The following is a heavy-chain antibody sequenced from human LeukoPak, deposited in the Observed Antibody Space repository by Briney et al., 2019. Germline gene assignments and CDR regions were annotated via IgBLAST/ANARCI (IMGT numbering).Heavy chain of an antibody. CDR1: EYTFSGYY. Sequence: ASVKVSCKASEYTFSGYYMHWVRQAPGQGLEWMGWINPKSGNTKYAQKFQGRVSITSDTSMSTVYMELSSLRSDDTAVYYCARVPVLIISPGLDYWGQGTLVTVPS. CDR2: INPKSGNT. D-gene: IGHD3-16*01. V-gene: IGHV1-2*02. CDR3: ARVPVLIISPGLDY. J-gene: IGHJ4*02.